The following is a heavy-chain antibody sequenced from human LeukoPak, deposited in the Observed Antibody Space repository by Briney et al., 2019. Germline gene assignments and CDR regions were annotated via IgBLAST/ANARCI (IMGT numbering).Heavy chain of an antibody. J-gene: IGHJ4*02. Sequence: PSETLSLTCTVSGGSISTHYWSWIRQPPGKGLEWIGYVLDSERTKDNPSLKSRATLSADTSKNQFSLRPTSVTAADSAVYYCATIKRGSIFGYFDFWGQGVLVTVSS. V-gene: IGHV4-59*11. CDR2: VLDSERT. CDR1: GGSISTHY. D-gene: IGHD5-18*01. CDR3: ATIKRGSIFGYFDF.